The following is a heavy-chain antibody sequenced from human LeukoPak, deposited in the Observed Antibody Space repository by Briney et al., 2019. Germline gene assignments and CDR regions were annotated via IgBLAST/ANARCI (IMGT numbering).Heavy chain of an antibody. D-gene: IGHD3-3*01. Sequence: ASVKVSCKASGYTFTSYYMHWVRLAPGQGLEWMGIINPSGGSTSYAQKFQGRVTMTRDTSTSTVYMELSSLRSEDTAVYYCARPYYDFWSGYGHDAFDIWGQGTMVTVSS. CDR2: INPSGGST. CDR3: ARPYYDFWSGYGHDAFDI. J-gene: IGHJ3*02. V-gene: IGHV1-46*01. CDR1: GYTFTSYY.